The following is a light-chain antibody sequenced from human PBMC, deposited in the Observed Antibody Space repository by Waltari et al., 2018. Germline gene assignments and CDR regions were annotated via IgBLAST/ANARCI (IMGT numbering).Light chain of an antibody. CDR2: GAS. CDR3: QQYGRSSYT. CDR1: QSVSSNY. Sequence: EIVLTQSPGTLSLSPGERATLSCRASQSVSSNYLAWYQQKPGQAPRPFIYGASSRGTGIPDRFSGSGSVTDFTLTISRLEPEDCAVYYCQQYGRSSYTFGQGTKLEIK. V-gene: IGKV3-20*01. J-gene: IGKJ2*01.